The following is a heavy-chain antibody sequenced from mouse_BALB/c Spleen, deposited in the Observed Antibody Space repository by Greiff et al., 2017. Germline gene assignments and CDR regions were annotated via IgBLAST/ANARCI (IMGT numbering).Heavy chain of an antibody. J-gene: IGHJ3*01. CDR3: TRDDNYSWFAY. CDR1: GYTFTSYY. D-gene: IGHD2-1*01. CDR2: INPSNGGT. V-gene: IGHV1S81*02. Sequence: VKLMESGAELVKPGASVKLSCKASGYTFTSYYMYWVKQRPGQGLEWIGEINPSNGGTNFNEKFKSKATLTVDKSSSTAYMQLSSLTSEDSAVYYCTRDDNYSWFAYWGQGTLVTVSA.